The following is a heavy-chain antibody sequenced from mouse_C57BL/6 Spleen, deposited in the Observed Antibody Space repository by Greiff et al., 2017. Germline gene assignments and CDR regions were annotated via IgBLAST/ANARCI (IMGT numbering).Heavy chain of an antibody. CDR3: ARPHYDYDGGFAY. D-gene: IGHD2-4*01. CDR2: INPGSGGT. J-gene: IGHJ3*01. V-gene: IGHV1-54*01. CDR1: GYAFTNYL. Sequence: QVQLKQSGAELVRPGTSVKVSCKASGYAFTNYLIEWVKQRPGQGLEWIGVINPGSGGTNYNEKFKGKATLTADKSSSTAYMQLSSLTSEDSAVYFCARPHYDYDGGFAYWGQGTLVTVSA.